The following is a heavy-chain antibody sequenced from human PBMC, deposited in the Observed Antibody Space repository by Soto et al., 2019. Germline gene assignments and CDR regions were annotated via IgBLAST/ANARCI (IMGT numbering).Heavy chain of an antibody. D-gene: IGHD6-13*01. J-gene: IGHJ4*02. V-gene: IGHV4-59*08. CDR3: ARFDSSSWYFDY. CDR2: IYYSGST. Sequence: PSETLSLTCTVSGGSISSYYWSWIRQPPGKGLEWIGYIYYSGSTNYNPSLKSRVTISVDTSKNQFSLKLSSVTAADTAVYYCARFDSSSWYFDYWGQGTLVTVSS. CDR1: GGSISSYY.